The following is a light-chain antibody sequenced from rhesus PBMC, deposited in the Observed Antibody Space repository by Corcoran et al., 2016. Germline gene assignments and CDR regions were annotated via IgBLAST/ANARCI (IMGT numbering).Light chain of an antibody. Sequence: DIQMTQSPSSLSASVGDRVTITCRASENVNNYLNWYQQKPGKAPKLLIYKASTLQSGVPSRFSGSGSWTDYTFTISRLQPENVSTYYCQHGYGTPFTFGPGTKLDIK. V-gene: IGKV1-74*01. CDR3: QHGYGTPFT. CDR1: ENVNNY. CDR2: KAS. J-gene: IGKJ3*01.